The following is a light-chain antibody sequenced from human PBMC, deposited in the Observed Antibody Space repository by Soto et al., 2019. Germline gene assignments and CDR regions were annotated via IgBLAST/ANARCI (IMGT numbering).Light chain of an antibody. CDR1: QSVNGF. CDR2: RIF. V-gene: IGKV3-15*01. CDR3: LQHYAWPWT. J-gene: IGKJ1*01. Sequence: EIVMTQSPGTLSVFPGESVTFSCRASQSVNGFLDWFQHKPGQAPRLVLKRIFIRAIGVPARFSGSGSETEFTLTINGLQSEDSGVYYCLQHYAWPWTFGQGTKVEIK.